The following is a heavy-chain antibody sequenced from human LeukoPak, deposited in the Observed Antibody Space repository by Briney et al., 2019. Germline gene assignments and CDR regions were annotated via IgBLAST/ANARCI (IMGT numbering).Heavy chain of an antibody. J-gene: IGHJ6*03. D-gene: IGHD3-3*01. CDR1: GFTFSSYS. V-gene: IGHV3-21*01. Sequence: GGSLRLFCAASGFTFSSYSMNWVRQAPGKGLEWVSSISSSSSYIYYADSVKGRFTISRDNAKNSLYLQMNSLRAEDTAVYYCARDPGITIFGVVVSYMDVWGKGTTVTVSS. CDR3: ARDPGITIFGVVVSYMDV. CDR2: ISSSSSYI.